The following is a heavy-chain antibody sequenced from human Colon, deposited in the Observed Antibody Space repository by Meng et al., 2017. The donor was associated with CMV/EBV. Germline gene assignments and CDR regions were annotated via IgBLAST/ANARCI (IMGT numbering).Heavy chain of an antibody. CDR2: TYYSGNT. Sequence: GSLRLSCTVSGGSITSSTYYWGWVRQPPGKGREYIASTYYSGNTYYNPSLKRRVTISVDTSKNQLSLKLSSVTAADTAVYYCTRNIVVHYAVHWGQGILVTVSS. J-gene: IGHJ4*02. CDR3: TRNIVVHYAVH. D-gene: IGHD2-21*01. CDR1: GGSITSSTYY. V-gene: IGHV4-39*01.